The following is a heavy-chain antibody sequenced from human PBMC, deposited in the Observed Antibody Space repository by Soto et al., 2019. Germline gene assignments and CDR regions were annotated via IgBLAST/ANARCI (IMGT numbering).Heavy chain of an antibody. CDR3: ARERYSSGWFPPPFDY. V-gene: IGHV3-48*02. CDR1: GFTFSSYS. D-gene: IGHD6-19*01. Sequence: EVQLVESGGGLVQPGGSLRLSCAASGFTFSSYSMNWVRQAPGKGLEWVSYISSSSSTIYYADSVKGRFTISRDNAKNSLYLQMNSLRDEDTAVYYCARERYSSGWFPPPFDYWGQGTLVTVSS. J-gene: IGHJ4*02. CDR2: ISSSSSTI.